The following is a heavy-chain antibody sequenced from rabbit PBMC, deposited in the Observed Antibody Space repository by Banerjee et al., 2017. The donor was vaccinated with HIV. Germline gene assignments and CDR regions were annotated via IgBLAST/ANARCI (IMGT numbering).Heavy chain of an antibody. CDR2: VYTGIGST. CDR3: ARDPHYTGGSGYGYGSDL. J-gene: IGHJ4*01. Sequence: QSLEESGGDLVKPGASLTLTCTASGFSFSSSYYMCWVRQAPGKGLEWIGCVYTGIGSTYYASWAKGRFTISKTSSTTVTLQMTSLTVADTATYFCARDPHYTGGSGYGYGSDLWGQGTLVTVS. D-gene: IGHD1-1*01. V-gene: IGHV1S40*01. CDR1: GFSFSSSYY.